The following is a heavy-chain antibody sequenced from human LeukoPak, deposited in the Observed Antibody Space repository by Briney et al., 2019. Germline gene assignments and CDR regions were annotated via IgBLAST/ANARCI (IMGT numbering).Heavy chain of an antibody. J-gene: IGHJ4*02. V-gene: IGHV4-39*07. Sequence: SETLSLTCTVSGGSISSSTYYWGWIRQPPGKGLEWIGAIYYTGTTYYNPSLRSRVTISVDTSKNQFSLKLSSVTAADTAVYYCARNLYYYGSGSYSYYFDYWGQGTLVTVSS. CDR3: ARNLYYYGSGSYSYYFDY. D-gene: IGHD3-10*01. CDR1: GGSISSSTYY. CDR2: IYYTGTT.